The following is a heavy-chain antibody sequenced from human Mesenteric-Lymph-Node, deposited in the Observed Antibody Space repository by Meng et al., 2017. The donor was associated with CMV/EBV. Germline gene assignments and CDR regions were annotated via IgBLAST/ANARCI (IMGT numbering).Heavy chain of an antibody. D-gene: IGHD1-1*01. CDR1: GFTFSDYS. J-gene: IGHJ4*02. CDR3: AKDAYNENFDY. V-gene: IGHV3-21*01. Sequence: GESLKISCIVSGFTFSDYSMNWVRQAPGKGLEWVSSISSSYYIYDADSVRGRFTISRDNAKNTLYLQMNSLRAGDTAVYYCAKDAYNENFDYWGQGTLVTVSS. CDR2: ISSSYYI.